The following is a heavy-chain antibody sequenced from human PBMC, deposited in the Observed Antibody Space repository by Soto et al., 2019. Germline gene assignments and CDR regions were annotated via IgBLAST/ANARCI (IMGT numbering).Heavy chain of an antibody. CDR1: GFTFSDYY. J-gene: IGHJ6*03. Sequence: GGSLRLSCAASGFTFSDYYMSWIRQAPGKGLEWVSYISSSGSTIYYADSVKGRFTISRDNAKNSLYLQMNSLRAEDTAVYYCVLPITIFGVDYYYMDVWGKGTTVTVSS. V-gene: IGHV3-11*01. CDR2: ISSSGSTI. D-gene: IGHD3-3*01. CDR3: VLPITIFGVDYYYMDV.